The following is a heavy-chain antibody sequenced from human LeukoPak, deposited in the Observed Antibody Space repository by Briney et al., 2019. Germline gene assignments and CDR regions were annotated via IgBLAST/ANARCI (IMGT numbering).Heavy chain of an antibody. Sequence: ASVKVSCKASGYTFTSYDINWVRQATGQGLEWMGWMNPNSGNTGYAQKFQGRVTMTRNTSISTAYMELSSLRSEDTAVYYCARDNPAKYYYDSSGYTSIYYFDYWGQGTLVTVSS. J-gene: IGHJ4*02. CDR1: GYTFTSYD. CDR2: MNPNSGNT. V-gene: IGHV1-8*01. D-gene: IGHD3-22*01. CDR3: ARDNPAKYYYDSSGYTSIYYFDY.